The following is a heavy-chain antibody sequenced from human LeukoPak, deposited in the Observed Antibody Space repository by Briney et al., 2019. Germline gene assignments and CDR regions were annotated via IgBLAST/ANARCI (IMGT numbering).Heavy chain of an antibody. D-gene: IGHD4-17*01. J-gene: IGHJ2*01. CDR1: GFTFSSYA. V-gene: IGHV3-64D*09. CDR3: VKDGDGDYTYWYFDL. CDR2: ISSNGGST. Sequence: GGSLRLSCSASGFTFSSYAMHWVRQAPGKGLEYASAISSNGGSTHYADSVKGRFTISRDNSKNTVYLQMSSLRAEDTAVYYCVKDGDGDYTYWYFDLWGRGTLVTVSS.